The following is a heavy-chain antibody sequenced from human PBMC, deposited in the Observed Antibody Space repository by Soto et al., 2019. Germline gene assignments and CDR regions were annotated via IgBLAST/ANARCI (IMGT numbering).Heavy chain of an antibody. J-gene: IGHJ4*02. D-gene: IGHD3-10*01. Sequence: QVQLVQSGAEVKKPGASVKISCKASGYTFTNYAMQWVRQAPGQSLEWMGWINAGNGDTRYSQKFQGRVTVTRDTPESTAYVELSGLRSEDTAVYYCARGIWTMSRGAYYFDDWGQGTLVTVSS. CDR3: ARGIWTMSRGAYYFDD. CDR1: GYTFTNYA. V-gene: IGHV1-3*01. CDR2: INAGNGDT.